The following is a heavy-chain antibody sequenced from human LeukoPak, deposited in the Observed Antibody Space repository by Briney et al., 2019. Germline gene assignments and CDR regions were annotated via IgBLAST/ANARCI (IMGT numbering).Heavy chain of an antibody. V-gene: IGHV3-30*02. Sequence: GGSLRLSCAASGFTFSSYGMHWVRQAPGKGLEWVAFIRYDGSNKYYADSVKGRFTISRDNSKNTLYLQMNSLRAEDTAVYYCAKDLYDFWSGIDYWGQGTLVTVSS. D-gene: IGHD3-3*01. CDR2: IRYDGSNK. CDR3: AKDLYDFWSGIDY. CDR1: GFTFSSYG. J-gene: IGHJ4*02.